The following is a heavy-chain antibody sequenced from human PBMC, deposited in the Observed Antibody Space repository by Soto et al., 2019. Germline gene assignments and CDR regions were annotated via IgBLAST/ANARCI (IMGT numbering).Heavy chain of an antibody. Sequence: GESLKISCKGSGYSFTSYWISWVRQMPGKGLEWMGRIDPSDSYTNYSPSFQGHVTISADKSISTAYLQWSSLKASDTAMYYSARRNSMIVVSGGHDAFDIWGQGTMVTVSS. V-gene: IGHV5-10-1*01. CDR1: GYSFTSYW. CDR2: IDPSDSYT. J-gene: IGHJ3*02. D-gene: IGHD3-22*01. CDR3: ARRNSMIVVSGGHDAFDI.